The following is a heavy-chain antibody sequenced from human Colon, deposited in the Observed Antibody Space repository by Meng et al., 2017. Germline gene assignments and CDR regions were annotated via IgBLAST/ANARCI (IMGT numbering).Heavy chain of an antibody. Sequence: QVQLVESGGTLVTPGGSLRLSCAASGFTFSDLYMSWVRQAPGKGLEWIGDINHSGSTNYNPSLKSRVTISVGTSKNQFSLKLSSVTAADTAVYYCAVKDYTFWSGYSSYYWGQGTLVTVSS. CDR3: AVKDYTFWSGYSSYY. CDR1: GFTFSDLY. J-gene: IGHJ4*02. V-gene: IGHV4-34*08. CDR2: INHSGST. D-gene: IGHD3-3*01.